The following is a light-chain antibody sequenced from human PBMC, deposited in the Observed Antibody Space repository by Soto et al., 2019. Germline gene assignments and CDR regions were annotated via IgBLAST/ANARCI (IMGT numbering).Light chain of an antibody. Sequence: EIVLTQSPATLSLSPGERATLSCRASQSINNYLIWYQQKPGQAPRLLIHDASSRATGIPARFSGSGSRTDFTLTISSLEPEDFAVYYCQQRRDWPLTFGGGTNVE. J-gene: IGKJ4*01. V-gene: IGKV3-11*01. CDR1: QSINNY. CDR2: DAS. CDR3: QQRRDWPLT.